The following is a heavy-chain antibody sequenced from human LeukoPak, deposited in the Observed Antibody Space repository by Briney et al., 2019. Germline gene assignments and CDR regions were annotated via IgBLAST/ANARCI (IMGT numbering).Heavy chain of an antibody. V-gene: IGHV3-30*19. D-gene: IGHD2-15*01. CDR2: ISYDGSNK. CDR1: GFTFSSYG. Sequence: GGSLRLSCAASGFTFSSYGMHWVRQAPGKGLEWVAVISYDGSNKYYADSVKGRFTISRDNSKNTLYLQMNSLRAEDTAVYYCARDEMGDIVVVVAATPLDYWGQGTLVTVSS. J-gene: IGHJ4*02. CDR3: ARDEMGDIVVVVAATPLDY.